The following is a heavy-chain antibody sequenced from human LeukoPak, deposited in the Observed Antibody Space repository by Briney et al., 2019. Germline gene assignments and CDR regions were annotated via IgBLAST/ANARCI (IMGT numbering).Heavy chain of an antibody. V-gene: IGHV3-23*01. D-gene: IGHD3-10*01. CDR1: GFTFSNYA. J-gene: IGHJ6*02. Sequence: GGSLRVSCAASGFTFSNYAMSWVRQARGKGLEWVSTISDSGGSTYYADSVKGRFTISRDNSKNTLYLQMNSLRAEDTAVHYCAKVPYSDYGSGRPPFMDVWGQGTTVAVSS. CDR3: AKVPYSDYGSGRPPFMDV. CDR2: ISDSGGST.